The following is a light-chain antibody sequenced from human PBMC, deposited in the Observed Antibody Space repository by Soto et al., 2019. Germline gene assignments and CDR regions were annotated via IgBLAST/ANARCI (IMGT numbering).Light chain of an antibody. J-gene: IGKJ5*01. CDR1: HDISNY. CDR3: QQYDDLPIT. Sequence: DILMTQSPSSLSASVGDRVTITCQASHDISNYLNWYQQKPGKAPKLLIYDASNLETGVPSRFSGSGSGTDFTFTISSLQPEDIATYYCQQYDDLPITFGQGTRLEIK. CDR2: DAS. V-gene: IGKV1-33*01.